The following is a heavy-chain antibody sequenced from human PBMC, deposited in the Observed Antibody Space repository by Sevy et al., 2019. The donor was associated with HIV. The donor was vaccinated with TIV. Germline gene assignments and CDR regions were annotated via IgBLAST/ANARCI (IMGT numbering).Heavy chain of an antibody. D-gene: IGHD3-22*01. CDR3: ARAHDSSGYYFDY. J-gene: IGHJ4*02. CDR1: GFTVSSNY. CDR2: IYTGGST. V-gene: IGHV3-53*01. Sequence: GGSLRLSCAASGFTVSSNYMSWVRQAPGKGLEWVSVIYTGGSTYYADSVKGRFTISRDNSKNTLYLQMNSLRAEDTAVYYWARAHDSSGYYFDYWGQGTLVTVSS.